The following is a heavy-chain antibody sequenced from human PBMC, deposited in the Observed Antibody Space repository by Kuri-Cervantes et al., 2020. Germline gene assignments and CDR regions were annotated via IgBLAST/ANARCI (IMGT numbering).Heavy chain of an antibody. CDR2: IGTAGDT. Sequence: GGSLRLSCVGSGFTFSSYDMHWVRQATGKGLEWVSAIGTAGDTYYPGSVKGRFTISRENAKNSLYLQMNSLRAEDTAVYYCARDRAELRYFDWSRMDYYYYYGMDVWGQGTTVTVSS. CDR1: GFTFSSYD. V-gene: IGHV3-13*01. D-gene: IGHD3-9*01. CDR3: ARDRAELRYFDWSRMDYYYYYGMDV. J-gene: IGHJ6*02.